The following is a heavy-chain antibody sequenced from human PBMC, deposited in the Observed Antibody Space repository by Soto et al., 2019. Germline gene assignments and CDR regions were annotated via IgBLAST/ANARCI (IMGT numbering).Heavy chain of an antibody. CDR1: GFTFSSYG. CDR3: AKHMGSGDHYYYGMDV. V-gene: IGHV3-30*18. D-gene: IGHD3-16*01. Sequence: QVQLVESGGGVVQPGRSLRLSCAASGFTFSSYGMHWVRQAPGKGLEWVAVISYDGSNKYYADSVKGRFTISRDNSKNTLYLQMISLRAEDTAVYYCAKHMGSGDHYYYGMDVWGQGTTVTVSS. J-gene: IGHJ6*02. CDR2: ISYDGSNK.